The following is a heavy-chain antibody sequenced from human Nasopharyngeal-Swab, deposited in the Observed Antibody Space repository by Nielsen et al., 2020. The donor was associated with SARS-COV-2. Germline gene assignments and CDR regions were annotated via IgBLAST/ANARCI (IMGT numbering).Heavy chain of an antibody. CDR2: IIPIFGTA. Sequence: SVNVSCKACGGTYSSYAISWVRQAPGQGLEWMGGIIPIFGTANYAQKFQGRVTITADKSTSTAYMELSSLRSEDTAVYYCARLDGYNYCFDYWGQGTLVTVSS. CDR1: GGTYSSYA. V-gene: IGHV1-69*06. J-gene: IGHJ4*02. D-gene: IGHD5-24*01. CDR3: ARLDGYNYCFDY.